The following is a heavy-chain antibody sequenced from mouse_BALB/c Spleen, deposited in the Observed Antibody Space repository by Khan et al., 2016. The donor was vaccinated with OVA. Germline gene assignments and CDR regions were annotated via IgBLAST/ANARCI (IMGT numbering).Heavy chain of an antibody. D-gene: IGHD2-1*01. Sequence: QVQLKQSGAELMKPGASMKISCKATGYTFSTYWTEWVKQRPGHGLEWIGEILPGRGSTNYNEKFKGKATFTADTSSNTAHMHLSSLTSEDSAVYYCARVGNHGYFDDWGAGTTVTVSS. CDR2: ILPGRGST. V-gene: IGHV1-9*01. CDR1: GYTFSTYW. J-gene: IGHJ1*01. CDR3: ARVGNHGYFDD.